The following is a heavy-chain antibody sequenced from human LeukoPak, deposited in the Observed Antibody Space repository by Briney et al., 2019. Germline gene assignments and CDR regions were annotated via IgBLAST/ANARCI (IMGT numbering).Heavy chain of an antibody. V-gene: IGHV4-39*01. D-gene: IGHD3-3*01. Sequence: TSETLSLTCTVSGGSISSSSYYWGWIRQPPGKGLEWIGSIYYSGSTYYNPSLKSRVTISVDTSKNQFSLKLSSVTAADTAVYYCARHGGALVLRFLEWLPSYYFGYWGQGTLVTVSS. CDR3: ARHGGALVLRFLEWLPSYYFGY. CDR1: GGSISSSSYY. J-gene: IGHJ4*02. CDR2: IYYSGST.